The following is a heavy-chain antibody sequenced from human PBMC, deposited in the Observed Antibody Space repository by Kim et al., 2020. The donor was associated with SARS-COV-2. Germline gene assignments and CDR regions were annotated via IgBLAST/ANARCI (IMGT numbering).Heavy chain of an antibody. J-gene: IGHJ4*02. CDR3: AKTIGGADINFDY. V-gene: IGHV3-7*01. D-gene: IGHD3-9*01. CDR1: GFMFSNYY. Sequence: GGSLRLSCVASGFMFSNYYMGWVRQAPGEGLEWVANIKEVGGAVFYVDSVKGRFTISRDNAKNSLFLQMNSLRAEDTGVYYCAKTIGGADINFDYWGQGTLVTVSS. CDR2: IKEVGGAV.